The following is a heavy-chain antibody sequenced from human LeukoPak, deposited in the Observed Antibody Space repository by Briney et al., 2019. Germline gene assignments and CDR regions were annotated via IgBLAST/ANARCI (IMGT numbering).Heavy chain of an antibody. D-gene: IGHD6-13*01. CDR3: ARVIVGKRAIAAAGFLYYMDV. CDR1: GGSISSYY. Sequence: ETLSLTCTVSGGSISSYYWSWIRQPPGKGLEWVSTISGGGGTPYYADSVKGRFTISRDNSKNTLFLQMNSLRAEDTAVYYCARVIVGKRAIAAAGFLYYMDVWGKGPRSPSP. J-gene: IGHJ6*03. CDR2: ISGGGGTP. V-gene: IGHV3-23*01.